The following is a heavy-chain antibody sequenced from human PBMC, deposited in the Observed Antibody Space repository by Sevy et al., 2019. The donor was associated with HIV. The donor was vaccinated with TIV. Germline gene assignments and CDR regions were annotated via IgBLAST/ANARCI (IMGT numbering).Heavy chain of an antibody. CDR1: VGSFSGYY. CDR2: INHSGST. Sequence: SETLSLTCAVYVGSFSGYYWTWIRQSPGKGLEWIGEINHSGSTNYNPSLKSRFTISVDTSKNQFSLKLNSVTAEETAVYYCARDRLGITISAEWGGGMDVWGQGTTVTVSS. D-gene: IGHD3-3*01. CDR3: ARDRLGITISAEWGGGMDV. V-gene: IGHV4-34*01. J-gene: IGHJ6*02.